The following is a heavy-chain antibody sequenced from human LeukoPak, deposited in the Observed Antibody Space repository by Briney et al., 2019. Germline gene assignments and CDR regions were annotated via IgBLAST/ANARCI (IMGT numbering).Heavy chain of an antibody. V-gene: IGHV3-23*01. CDR1: GFTFDSYA. CDR3: AKYGVDCSSTSCYPLYYMDV. CDR2: ISGGGGIT. Sequence: PGGSLSLXCAASGFTFDSYAMTWVRQAPGKGLEWVSSISGGGGITNYADSVKGRFTISRDNSKYTLLLQMNSLRAEDTAVYYCAKYGVDCSSTSCYPLYYMDVWGKGTTVTVSS. D-gene: IGHD2-2*01. J-gene: IGHJ6*03.